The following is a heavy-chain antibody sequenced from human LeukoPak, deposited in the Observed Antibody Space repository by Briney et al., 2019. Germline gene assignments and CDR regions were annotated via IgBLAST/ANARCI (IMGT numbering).Heavy chain of an antibody. CDR2: IYYSGST. Sequence: SETLSLTCTVSGGSISSGGYYWSWIRQHPGKGLEWIGYIYYSGSTYYNPSLKSRVTISVDTSKNQFSLKLSSVTAADTAVYYCARLSSLSPLTMMYAIEVHFDYRGQGTLVTVSS. V-gene: IGHV4-31*03. D-gene: IGHD2-8*01. CDR3: ARLSSLSPLTMMYAIEVHFDY. J-gene: IGHJ4*02. CDR1: GGSISSGGYY.